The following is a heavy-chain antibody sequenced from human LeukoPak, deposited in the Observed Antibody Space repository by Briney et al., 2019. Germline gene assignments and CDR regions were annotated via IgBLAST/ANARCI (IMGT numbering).Heavy chain of an antibody. D-gene: IGHD6-13*01. CDR3: ARLYSSSWYLAFDI. Sequence: GGSLRLSCAASGFTFSSYGMHWVRQAPGKGLEWVAVIWYDGSNKYYADSVRGRFAISRDNSKNTLYLQMNSLRAEDTAVYYCARLYSSSWYLAFDIWGQGTMVTVSS. CDR1: GFTFSSYG. CDR2: IWYDGSNK. V-gene: IGHV3-33*01. J-gene: IGHJ3*02.